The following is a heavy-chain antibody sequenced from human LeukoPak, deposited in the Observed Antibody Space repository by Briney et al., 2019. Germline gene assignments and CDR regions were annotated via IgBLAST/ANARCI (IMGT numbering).Heavy chain of an antibody. Sequence: SETLSLTCAVYGGSFSGYYWSWIRQPPGKGLEWIGEINHSGSTNYNPSLKSRVTISVDTSKNQFSLKLSSVTAADTAVYYCATPDRKHDYGDSHAFDIWGQGTMVTVSS. CDR2: INHSGST. D-gene: IGHD4-17*01. CDR1: GGSFSGYY. CDR3: ATPDRKHDYGDSHAFDI. J-gene: IGHJ3*02. V-gene: IGHV4-34*01.